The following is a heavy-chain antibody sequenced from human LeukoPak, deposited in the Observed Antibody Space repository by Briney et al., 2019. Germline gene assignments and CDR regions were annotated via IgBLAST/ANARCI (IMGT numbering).Heavy chain of an antibody. J-gene: IGHJ4*02. D-gene: IGHD3-10*01. V-gene: IGHV4-39*07. Sequence: SETLSLTCTVSGGAISSGSYYWSWIRQPAGKGLEWIGSISDSGGTYYNPSLKSRITISVDTSKNQFSLKLSSVTAADTALYYCARLNVRPAMIRGVLDYWGQGTLVTVSS. CDR1: GGAISSGSYY. CDR2: ISDSGGT. CDR3: ARLNVRPAMIRGVLDY.